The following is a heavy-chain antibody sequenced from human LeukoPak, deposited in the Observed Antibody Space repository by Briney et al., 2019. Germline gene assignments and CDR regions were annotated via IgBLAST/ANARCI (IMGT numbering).Heavy chain of an antibody. V-gene: IGHV4-39*07. CDR1: GGSISSSSYY. CDR3: AREEVGATTNFDY. Sequence: SETLSLTCTVSGGSISSSSYYWGWIRQPPGKGLEWIGSIYYSGSTYYNPSLKSRVTISVDTSKNQISLKLSSVTAADTAVYYCAREEVGATTNFDYWGQGTLVTVSS. CDR2: IYYSGST. D-gene: IGHD1-26*01. J-gene: IGHJ4*02.